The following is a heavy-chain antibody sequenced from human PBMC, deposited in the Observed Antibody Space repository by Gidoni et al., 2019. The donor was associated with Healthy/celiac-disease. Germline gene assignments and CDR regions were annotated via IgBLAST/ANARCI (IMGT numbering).Heavy chain of an antibody. CDR1: GFTFSSYA. D-gene: IGHD3-22*01. Sequence: EAQLVESGGGLVQTGGSLRLSCSASGFTFSSYAMHWVRKAQGKGLEYVSGISSNGGSTYYADSVKCSFTISRDKSKNTLYLQMSSLRAEDTAVYYCVKAVFLTYYYDSSGYGDAFDIFGQGTMVTVSS. CDR3: VKAVFLTYYYDSSGYGDAFDI. CDR2: ISSNGGST. J-gene: IGHJ3*02. V-gene: IGHV3-64D*06.